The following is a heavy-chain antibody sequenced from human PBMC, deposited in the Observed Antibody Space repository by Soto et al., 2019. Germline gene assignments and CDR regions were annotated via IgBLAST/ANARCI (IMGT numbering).Heavy chain of an antibody. CDR2: IYYSGST. V-gene: IGHV4-30-4*01. CDR3: ARVDTSYGRGFAAFDI. J-gene: IGHJ3*02. D-gene: IGHD5-18*01. Sequence: PSETPSLTCTVSGGSISSGDYYWSWIRHPPGKGLEWIGYIYYSGSTYYNPSLKSRVTISVDTSKNQFSLKLSSVTAADTAVYYCARVDTSYGRGFAAFDIWGQGTMVTVSS. CDR1: GGSISSGDYY.